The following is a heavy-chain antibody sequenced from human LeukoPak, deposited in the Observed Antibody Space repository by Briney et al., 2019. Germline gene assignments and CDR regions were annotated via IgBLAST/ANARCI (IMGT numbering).Heavy chain of an antibody. Sequence: SVKVSCKASGGTFSSYAISWVRQAPGQGLEWMGGIIPIFGTANYAQKFQGRVTITTDESTSTAYMELSSLRSEDTAVYYCTMVRGVNYYYGMDVWGQGTTVTVSS. J-gene: IGHJ6*02. V-gene: IGHV1-69*05. CDR3: TMVRGVNYYYGMDV. D-gene: IGHD3-10*01. CDR1: GGTFSSYA. CDR2: IIPIFGTA.